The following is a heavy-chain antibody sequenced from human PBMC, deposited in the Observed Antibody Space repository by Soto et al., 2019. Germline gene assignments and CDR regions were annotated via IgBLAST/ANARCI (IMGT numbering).Heavy chain of an antibody. CDR2: ISYDGINK. Sequence: PGGTLRLSCAASGFTFSDYGMHWVRQAPGKGLEWVATISYDGINKYDADPVKGRFTISRDNSKNTLYQKMNRLRAEDTALYYWARGSIVGASKDWFDPWGQGTLVTVSS. CDR3: ARGSIVGASKDWFDP. V-gene: IGHV3-30*03. CDR1: GFTFSDYG. J-gene: IGHJ5*02. D-gene: IGHD1-26*01.